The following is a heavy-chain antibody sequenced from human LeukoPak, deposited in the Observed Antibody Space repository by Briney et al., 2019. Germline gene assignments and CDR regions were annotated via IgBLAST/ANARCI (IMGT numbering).Heavy chain of an antibody. CDR1: GYTLTELS. V-gene: IGHV1-24*01. CDR2: FDPEDGET. CDR3: ATLRAGRGCSLSFGVDYYGMDV. D-gene: IGHD5-18*01. Sequence: ASVKVSCKVSGYTLTELSMHWVRQAPGKGLEWMGGFDPEDGETIYAQKFQGRVTMTEDTSTDTAYMELSSLRSEDTAVYYCATLRAGRGCSLSFGVDYYGMDVWGQGTTVTVSS. J-gene: IGHJ6*02.